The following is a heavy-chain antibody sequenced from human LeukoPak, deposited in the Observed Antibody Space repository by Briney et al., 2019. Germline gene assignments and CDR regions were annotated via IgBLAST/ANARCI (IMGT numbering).Heavy chain of an antibody. D-gene: IGHD5-12*01. CDR3: ARGIRRSWLPLNWFDP. Sequence: SETLSLTCAVSGGSISSGGYSWSWIRQPPGKGLEWIGYIYHSGSTYYNPSLKSRVTISVDTSKNQFSLKLSSVTAADTAVYYCARGIRRSWLPLNWFDPWGQGTLVTVSS. CDR2: IYHSGST. J-gene: IGHJ5*02. CDR1: GGSISSGGYS. V-gene: IGHV4-30-2*01.